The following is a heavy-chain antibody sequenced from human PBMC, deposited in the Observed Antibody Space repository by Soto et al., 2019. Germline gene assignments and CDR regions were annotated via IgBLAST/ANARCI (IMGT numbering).Heavy chain of an antibody. J-gene: IGHJ6*02. Sequence: QVQLVQSGAEVKKPGSTVKVSCKASGGTFSSYAISWVRQAPGQGLEWMGGIIPIFGTANYAQKFQGRVTITADESTSTAYMALSSLRSEDTAVYYCAGTRVRHSSSSGEPWYYGMDVWGQGTTVTVSS. CDR2: IIPIFGTA. V-gene: IGHV1-69*01. CDR1: GGTFSSYA. D-gene: IGHD6-6*01. CDR3: AGTRVRHSSSSGEPWYYGMDV.